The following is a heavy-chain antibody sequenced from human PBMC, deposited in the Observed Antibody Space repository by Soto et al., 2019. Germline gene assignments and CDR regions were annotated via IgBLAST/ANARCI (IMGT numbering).Heavy chain of an antibody. CDR1: GFTIRSNY. D-gene: IGHD3-10*01. CDR3: ARDSGLIRGSYGVDV. Sequence: GGSLRLPXAASGFTIRSNYLTWVRQAPGKGLEWVSVIYRSGKIYYADSVRGRFTTSSDNSQNTLHLEMNSLRAEDTAVYYCARDSGLIRGSYGVDVWGQGTTVTVSS. V-gene: IGHV3-53*01. J-gene: IGHJ6*02. CDR2: IYRSGKI.